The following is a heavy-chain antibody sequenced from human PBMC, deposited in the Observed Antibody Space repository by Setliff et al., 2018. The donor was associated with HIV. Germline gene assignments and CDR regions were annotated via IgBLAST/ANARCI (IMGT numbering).Heavy chain of an antibody. J-gene: IGHJ4*02. D-gene: IGHD6-13*01. CDR2: VYYSGST. CDR1: GGSISSSSYY. V-gene: IGHV4-39*07. Sequence: SETLSLTCIASGGSISSSSYYWGWIRQPPGKGLEWIGTVYYSGSTYYNPSLKSRVTISVDTSENQFSLKLSSVTAADTAVYYCARDGYSSSWYVISGSFDYWGQGILVTVS. CDR3: ARDGYSSSWYVISGSFDY.